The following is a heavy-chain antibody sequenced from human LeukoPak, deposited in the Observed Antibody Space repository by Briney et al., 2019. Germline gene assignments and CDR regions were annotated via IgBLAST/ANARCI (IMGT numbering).Heavy chain of an antibody. CDR3: ARTGYLADAFDI. Sequence: SETLSLTCTVSGGSISSYYWSWIRQPPGKGLEWIGYIYYSGSTYYNPSLKSRVTISVDTSKNQFSLKLSSVTAADTAVYYCARTGYLADAFDIWGQGTMVTVSS. CDR2: IYYSGST. V-gene: IGHV4-59*08. J-gene: IGHJ3*02. CDR1: GGSISSYY. D-gene: IGHD3-9*01.